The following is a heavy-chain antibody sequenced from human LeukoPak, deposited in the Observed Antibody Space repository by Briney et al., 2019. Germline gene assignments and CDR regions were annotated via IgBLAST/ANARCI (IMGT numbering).Heavy chain of an antibody. CDR2: ISGSGGST. CDR3: AKDQTQYYDFWSGYLYYFGY. D-gene: IGHD3-3*01. J-gene: IGHJ4*02. V-gene: IGHV3-23*01. CDR1: GFTFSSYA. Sequence: GGSLRLSCAASGFTFSSYAMSWVRQAPGKGLEWVSAISGSGGSTYYADSVKGRFTISRDNSKNTLYLQMNSLRAEDTAVYYCAKDQTQYYDFWSGYLYYFGYWGQGTLVTVSS.